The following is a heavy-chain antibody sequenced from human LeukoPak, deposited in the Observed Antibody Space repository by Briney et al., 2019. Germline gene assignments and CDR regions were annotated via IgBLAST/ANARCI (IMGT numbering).Heavy chain of an antibody. CDR3: ARGSGRGSNYEAGYYFDY. V-gene: IGHV3-21*01. D-gene: IGHD1-26*01. J-gene: IGHJ4*02. CDR1: GFTFSSHS. Sequence: GGSLRLSCAASGFTFSSHSMNWVRQAPGKGLEWVSSISSSSSYIYYADSVKGRFTISRDNAKNSLYLQMNSLRAEDTAVYYCARGSGRGSNYEAGYYFDYWGQGTLVTVSP. CDR2: ISSSSSYI.